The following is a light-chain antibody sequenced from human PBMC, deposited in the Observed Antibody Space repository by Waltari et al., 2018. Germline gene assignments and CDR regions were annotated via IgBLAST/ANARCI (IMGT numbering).Light chain of an antibody. Sequence: EIVMTQSPATWSVCQGERATLSGRASQSVSSNLAWYHQKPGQAPRLLIYCASTSATGIPARFSGSGSGTEFTLTISSLQSEDFAVYYCQQYNNWPLTFGGGTKVEIK. CDR1: QSVSSN. V-gene: IGKV3D-15*01. CDR3: QQYNNWPLT. J-gene: IGKJ4*01. CDR2: CAS.